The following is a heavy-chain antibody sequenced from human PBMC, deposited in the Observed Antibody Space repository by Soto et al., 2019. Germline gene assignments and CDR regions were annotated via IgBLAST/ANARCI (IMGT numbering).Heavy chain of an antibody. CDR2: ISGGGDTT. Sequence: EVQLLESGGGLVQPGGSLRLSCAASGFTFNNYAMTWVRQAPGKGLEWVSAISGGGDTTSYADSVKGRFTVSRDGSKNTLYLQMSSLGAEDTALYYCATGRGGSGSLTPRLDFWGQGTLVTVSS. CDR3: ATGRGGSGSLTPRLDF. V-gene: IGHV3-23*01. CDR1: GFTFNNYA. D-gene: IGHD3-10*01. J-gene: IGHJ4*02.